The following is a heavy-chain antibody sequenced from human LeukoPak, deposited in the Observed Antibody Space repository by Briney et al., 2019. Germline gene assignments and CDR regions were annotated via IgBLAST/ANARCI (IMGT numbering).Heavy chain of an antibody. D-gene: IGHD2-2*01. V-gene: IGHV4-34*01. CDR2: INRTGST. J-gene: IGHJ5*02. CDR3: ARGEAGYCSSTSCYGFRWFDP. Sequence: SETLSLTCAVYGGSFSGYYWSWIRQPPGKGLEWIGEINRTGSTNYNPSLKSRVTISVDTSKNQFSLKLSSVTAADTAMYYCARGEAGYCSSTSCYGFRWFDPWGQGTLVTVSS. CDR1: GGSFSGYY.